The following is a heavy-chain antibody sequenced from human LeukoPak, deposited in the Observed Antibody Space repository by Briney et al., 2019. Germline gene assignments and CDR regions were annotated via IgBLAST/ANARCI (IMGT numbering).Heavy chain of an antibody. V-gene: IGHV4-31*03. CDR3: ARAGELNYNWFDP. CDR1: GGSISSGGYY. J-gene: IGHJ5*02. CDR2: IYYSGST. Sequence: SQTLSHTCTVSGGSISSGGYYWRWIRQHPGTGLEWIGYIYYSGSTHYNPSLKSRVTISVDTPKNQFSLKLSSVTAADTAVYYCARAGELNYNWFDPWGQGTLVTVSS. D-gene: IGHD1-26*01.